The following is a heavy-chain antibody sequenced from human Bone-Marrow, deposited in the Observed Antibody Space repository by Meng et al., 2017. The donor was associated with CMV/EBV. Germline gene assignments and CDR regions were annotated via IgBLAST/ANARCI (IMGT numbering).Heavy chain of an antibody. V-gene: IGHV4-59*01. CDR2: IYYSGST. CDR1: GGSISSYY. J-gene: IGHJ6*02. D-gene: IGHD2-15*01. Sequence: GSLRLSCTVSGGSISSYYWSWIRQPPGKGLEWIGYIYYSGSTNYNPSLKSRVTISVDTSKNQFSLKLSSVTAADTAVYYCARDLRLRAYYYGMDVWGQGTMVTVSS. CDR3: ARDLRLRAYYYGMDV.